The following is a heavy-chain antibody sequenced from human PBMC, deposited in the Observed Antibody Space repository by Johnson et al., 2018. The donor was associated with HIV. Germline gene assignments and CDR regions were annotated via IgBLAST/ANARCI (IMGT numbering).Heavy chain of an antibody. Sequence: VQLVESGGGLVQPGGSLRLSCVASGFTFSRYWMSWVRQAPGKGLEWVANIKQDGSDKHSVDSVKGRFTISRDNAKNSLFLQMNSLRAEDTAIYYCTRDQAYSSSWEGVFDIWGQGTRVIVSS. D-gene: IGHD6-13*01. V-gene: IGHV3-7*01. J-gene: IGHJ3*02. CDR1: GFTFSRYW. CDR3: TRDQAYSSSWEGVFDI. CDR2: IKQDGSDK.